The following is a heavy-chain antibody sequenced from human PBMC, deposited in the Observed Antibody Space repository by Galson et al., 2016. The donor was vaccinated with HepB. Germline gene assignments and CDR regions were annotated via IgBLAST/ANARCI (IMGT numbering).Heavy chain of an antibody. CDR2: IYWDDDK. V-gene: IGHV2-5*02. Sequence: PALVKPTQTLTLTCTFSGFSLDSTGVGVAWIRQPPGKALEWLALIYWDDDKRYRSSLKSGLTVTKDTSKNQVVLTMTNVDPVDTGTYYCAHVTLIAVTTVTPLLDYWGQGTRVTVSP. CDR1: GFSLDSTGVG. CDR3: AHVTLIAVTTVTPLLDY. J-gene: IGHJ4*02. D-gene: IGHD4-11*01.